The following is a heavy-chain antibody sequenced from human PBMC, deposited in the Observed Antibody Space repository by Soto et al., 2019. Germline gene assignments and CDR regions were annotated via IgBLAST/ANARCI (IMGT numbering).Heavy chain of an antibody. J-gene: IGHJ4*02. V-gene: IGHV4-39*07. CDR3: ARGTRSTVMAMAHFDY. CDR1: GASISNIDYA. Sequence: SETLSLTCTVSGASISNIDYAWGWIRQAPGKDLEWIGTMYYSGTTYHNQSLKSRVTISVDRSKNQFSLKLNSVTAADTAMYYCARGTRSTVMAMAHFDYWAQGTLVTVSS. D-gene: IGHD4-4*01. CDR2: MYYSGTT.